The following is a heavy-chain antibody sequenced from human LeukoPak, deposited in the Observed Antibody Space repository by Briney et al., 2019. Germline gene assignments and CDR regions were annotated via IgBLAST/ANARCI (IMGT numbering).Heavy chain of an antibody. D-gene: IGHD4-17*01. Sequence: PSETLSLTCTVSGGSISSYYWSWIRQPPGKELEWIGYIYYSGSTYYNPSLKSRVTISVDTSKNQFSLKLSSVTAADTAVYYCARYTNDYGDYGSDYWGQGTLVTVSS. V-gene: IGHV4-59*12. CDR2: IYYSGST. J-gene: IGHJ4*02. CDR3: ARYTNDYGDYGSDY. CDR1: GGSISSYY.